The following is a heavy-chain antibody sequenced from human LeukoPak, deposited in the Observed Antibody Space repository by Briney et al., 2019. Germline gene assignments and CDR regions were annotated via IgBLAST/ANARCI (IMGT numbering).Heavy chain of an antibody. CDR3: ARLLFVPVLRFLDLENPFDY. CDR2: IYYSGST. V-gene: IGHV4-59*08. CDR1: GGSISSYY. J-gene: IGHJ4*02. Sequence: PSETLSLTCTVSGGSISSYYWSWIRQPPGKGLEWIGYIYYSGSTNYNPSLKSRVTISVDTSKNQFSLKLSSVTAADTAVYYCARLLFVPVLRFLDLENPFDYWGQGTLVTVSS. D-gene: IGHD3-3*01.